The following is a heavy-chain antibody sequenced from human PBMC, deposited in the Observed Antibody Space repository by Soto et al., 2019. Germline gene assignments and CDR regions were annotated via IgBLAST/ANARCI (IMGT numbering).Heavy chain of an antibody. CDR1: GFSLSTSGMC. CDR3: ARSLCITNVRGVWGQENYGMDV. Sequence: SGPTLVNPTQTLTLTCTLSGFSLSTSGMCVSWIRQPPGKALEWLALIDWDDDKSYSKSLKTRLTISKDTSKNQVVVTMTNMDPVDTATYYSARSLCITNVRGVWGQENYGMDVWGQATTVTVSS. V-gene: IGHV2-70*01. D-gene: IGHD3-10*01. CDR2: IDWDDDK. J-gene: IGHJ6*02.